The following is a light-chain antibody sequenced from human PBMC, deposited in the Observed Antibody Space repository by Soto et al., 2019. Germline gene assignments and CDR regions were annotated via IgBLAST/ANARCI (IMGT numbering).Light chain of an antibody. CDR1: QSVSSY. CDR2: HAS. CDR3: QQRSNWPLFT. Sequence: EIVLTQSPATLSLSPGERATLSCRASQSVSSYLAWYQQKPGQAPRLLIYHASNRATGIPARFSGSGSGTYFTLTISSLEPEDFAVYYCQQRSNWPLFTFGPGTKVDIK. V-gene: IGKV3-11*01. J-gene: IGKJ3*01.